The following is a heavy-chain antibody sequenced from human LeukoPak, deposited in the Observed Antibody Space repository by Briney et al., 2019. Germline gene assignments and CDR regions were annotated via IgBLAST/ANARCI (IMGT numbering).Heavy chain of an antibody. CDR1: GYTFTSYG. CDR3: ARDSYDFWSGYYSAYDY. Sequence: ASVKVSCKASGYTFTSYGISWVRQAPGQGLEWMGWINPNSGGTNYAQKFQGRVTMTRDTSISTAYMELSRLRSDDTAVYYCARDSYDFWSGYYSAYDYWGQGTLVTVSS. CDR2: INPNSGGT. J-gene: IGHJ4*02. V-gene: IGHV1-2*02. D-gene: IGHD3-3*01.